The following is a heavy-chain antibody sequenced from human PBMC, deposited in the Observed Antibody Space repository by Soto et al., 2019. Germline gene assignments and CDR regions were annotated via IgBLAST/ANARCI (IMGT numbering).Heavy chain of an antibody. CDR3: ARMNYDILTGSNWFDP. V-gene: IGHV1-18*01. D-gene: IGHD3-9*01. Sequence: QVQLVQSGAEVKKPGASVKVSCKASGYTFTSYGISWVRQAPGQGLEWMGWISAYNGNRNYAQKVQGRVTMTTDTSPSTAYMELCGLRSDDTAVYSCARMNYDILTGSNWFDPWGQGTLVTVSS. CDR1: GYTFTSYG. CDR2: ISAYNGNR. J-gene: IGHJ5*02.